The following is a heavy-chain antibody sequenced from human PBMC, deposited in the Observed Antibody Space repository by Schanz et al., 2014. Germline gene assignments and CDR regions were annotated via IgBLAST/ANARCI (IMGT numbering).Heavy chain of an antibody. D-gene: IGHD5-18*01. J-gene: IGHJ6*02. V-gene: IGHV1-69*09. Sequence: QVQLIQSGAEVKKPGSPVKVSCKSSGGTFSSYAISWVRQAPGQGLEWMGRIIPILGIATYAQKFQGRVTITADKSTSTASMELSSLRAEDTAVYYCARGPSQGYSYGHNIGAYYYGMDVWGQGTTVTVSS. CDR3: ARGPSQGYSYGHNIGAYYYGMDV. CDR2: IIPILGIA. CDR1: GGTFSSYA.